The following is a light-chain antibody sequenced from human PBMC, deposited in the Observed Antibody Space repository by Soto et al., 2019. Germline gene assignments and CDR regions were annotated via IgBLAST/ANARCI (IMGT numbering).Light chain of an antibody. CDR1: PTVSIY. CDR2: SXS. V-gene: IGKV3-11*01. J-gene: IGKJ5*01. CDR3: HHRMNGPLT. Sequence: IVWIQSPAPLSLSQGERASLSXRASPTVSIYLLWYQQKRGXAPRXXXDSXSNSAKGIPARFSGSGSGTDFTRTISSLEPDYFACYYLHHRMNGPLTFGQGTRLDIK.